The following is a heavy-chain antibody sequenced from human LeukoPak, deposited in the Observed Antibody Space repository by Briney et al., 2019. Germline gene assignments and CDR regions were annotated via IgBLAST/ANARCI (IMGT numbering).Heavy chain of an antibody. V-gene: IGHV3-7*01. CDR2: IKQDGSEK. Sequence: PGGSLRLSCAASEFPFSGSWMDWVRQAPGKRMEWVANIKQDGSEKHYADSVKGRFTISRDNAKNSLFLQMSGLRAEDTAVYYCSRSLDYWGQGALVTVSS. CDR3: SRSLDY. J-gene: IGHJ4*02. CDR1: EFPFSGSW.